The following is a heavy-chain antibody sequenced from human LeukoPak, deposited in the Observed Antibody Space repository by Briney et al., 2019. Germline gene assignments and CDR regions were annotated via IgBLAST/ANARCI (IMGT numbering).Heavy chain of an antibody. CDR3: AISARNFDF. D-gene: IGHD2-15*01. CDR1: GYTFTGYY. V-gene: IGHV1-2*02. CDR2: INPDSGDT. Sequence: APVTASCKTSGYTFTGYYIHWVRQAPGQGLEWLGWINPDSGDTKYVEKFQGRVTMTRDTSINTAYMELTSLTSDDTAMFYCAISARNFDFWGQGSPVSLSS. J-gene: IGHJ4*02.